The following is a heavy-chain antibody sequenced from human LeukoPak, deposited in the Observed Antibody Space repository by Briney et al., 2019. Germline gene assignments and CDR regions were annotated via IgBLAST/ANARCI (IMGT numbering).Heavy chain of an antibody. V-gene: IGHV4-34*01. Sequence: PSETLSLTCAVYGGSFSGYYWSWIRQPPGKGLEWIGEINHSGSTNYNPSLKSRVTISVDTSKNQFSLKLSSVTAADTAVYYCARRGEVGASLDYWGQGTLVTVS. CDR1: GGSFSGYY. J-gene: IGHJ4*02. CDR2: INHSGST. D-gene: IGHD1-26*01. CDR3: ARRGEVGASLDY.